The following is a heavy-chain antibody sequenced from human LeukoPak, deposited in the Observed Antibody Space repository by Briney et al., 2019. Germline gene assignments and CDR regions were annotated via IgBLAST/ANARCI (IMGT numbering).Heavy chain of an antibody. CDR2: IYCSGST. J-gene: IGHJ4*02. CDR3: AISSDERGEGY. Sequence: SGTLSLTCTVSGGSISSYYWSWIRQPPGKGLEWIGYIYCSGSTTYNPSLKRRGTISVDTSKSQFSLMLSSATAADTAVYYCAISSDERGEGYWGQGTLVTVSS. D-gene: IGHD3-10*01. CDR1: GGSISSYY. V-gene: IGHV4-59*01.